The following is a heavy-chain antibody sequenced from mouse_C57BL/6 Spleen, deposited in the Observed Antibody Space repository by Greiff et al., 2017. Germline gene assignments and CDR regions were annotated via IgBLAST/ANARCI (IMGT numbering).Heavy chain of an antibody. CDR1: GYSITSGYY. J-gene: IGHJ2*01. D-gene: IGHD2-1*01. Sequence: EVKLLESGPGLVKPSQSLSLTCSVTGYSITSGYYWNWIRQFPGNKLEWMGYISYDGSNNYNPSLKNRISITRDTSKNQFFLKLNSLTTEDTATYYCAKVYYGNYEDFDDWGQGTTLTVSS. V-gene: IGHV3-6*01. CDR2: ISYDGSN. CDR3: AKVYYGNYEDFDD.